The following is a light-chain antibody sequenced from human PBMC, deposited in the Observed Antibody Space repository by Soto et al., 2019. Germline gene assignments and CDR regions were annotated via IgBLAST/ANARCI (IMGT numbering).Light chain of an antibody. V-gene: IGKV3-20*01. Sequence: EIVLTQSPGTLSLSPGERATLSCRASQSVSSSYLAWYQQKPGQAPRLLIYGASSRATGIPDRFSGSGSGTDFTLTISRLEPEDFAVYYCKQYGSSPITFGSGTKLDIK. CDR3: KQYGSSPIT. CDR1: QSVSSSY. J-gene: IGKJ3*01. CDR2: GAS.